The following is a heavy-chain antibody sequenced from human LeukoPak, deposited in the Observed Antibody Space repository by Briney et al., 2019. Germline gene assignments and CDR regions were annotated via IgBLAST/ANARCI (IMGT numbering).Heavy chain of an antibody. CDR3: AKEPSFWSGYWFDP. D-gene: IGHD3-3*01. CDR2: ISSSSSYI. J-gene: IGHJ5*02. CDR1: GFTFSSYS. V-gene: IGHV3-21*04. Sequence: GGSLRLSCAASGFTFSSYSMNWVRQAPGKGLEWVSSISSSSSYIYYADSVKGRFTISRDNAKNSLYLQMNSLRAEDTAVYYCAKEPSFWSGYWFDPWGQGTLVTVSS.